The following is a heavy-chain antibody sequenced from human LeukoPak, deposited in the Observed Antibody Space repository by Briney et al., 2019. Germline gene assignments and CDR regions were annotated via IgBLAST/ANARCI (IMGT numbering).Heavy chain of an antibody. D-gene: IGHD2-21*02. CDR3: ARLSSRDPLHY. Sequence: PGGSLRLSCAASGFTISGHWMSWVRRAPGKGLEWLANIKQDGSVKNYVDSVKGRFTISRDNAENSLYLQMHSLRAEDTAVYYCARLSSRDPLHYWGQGTLVTVSS. CDR2: IKQDGSVK. J-gene: IGHJ4*02. V-gene: IGHV3-7*03. CDR1: GFTISGHW.